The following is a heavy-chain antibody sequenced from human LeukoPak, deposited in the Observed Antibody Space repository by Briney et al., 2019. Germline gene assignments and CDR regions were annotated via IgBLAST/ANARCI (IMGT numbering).Heavy chain of an antibody. CDR3: ARRRGHYDILTGYYPSPFDY. Sequence: PSEALSLTCTVSGGSISSYYWSWIRQPPGKGLEWIGYIYYSGSTNYNPSLRSRVTISVDTSKNQFSLKLSSVTAADTAVYYCARRRGHYDILTGYYPSPFDYWGQGTLVTVSS. V-gene: IGHV4-59*08. CDR1: GGSISSYY. D-gene: IGHD3-9*01. CDR2: IYYSGST. J-gene: IGHJ4*02.